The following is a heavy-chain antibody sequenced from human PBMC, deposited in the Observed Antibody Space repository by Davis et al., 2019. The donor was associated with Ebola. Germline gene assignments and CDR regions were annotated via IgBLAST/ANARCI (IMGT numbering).Heavy chain of an antibody. CDR2: IYYSGST. D-gene: IGHD6-13*01. CDR3: VRGLGMGWFDP. CDR1: GGSFSGYY. Sequence: SETLSLTCAVYGGSFSGYYWSWIRQPPGKGLEWIGYIYYSGSTNYNPSLKSRVTISVDTSKNQFSLKVTSVTAADTAVYYCVRGLGMGWFDPWGQGTLVTVSS. V-gene: IGHV4-59*12. J-gene: IGHJ5*02.